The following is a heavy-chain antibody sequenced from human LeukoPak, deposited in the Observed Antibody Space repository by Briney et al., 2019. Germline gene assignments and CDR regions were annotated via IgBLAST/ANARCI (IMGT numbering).Heavy chain of an antibody. CDR2: IRYDGSNK. CDR1: GFTFSSYC. Sequence: PGGSLRLSCAASGFTFSSYCMDWVRQAPGKGLEWVAYIRYDGSNKNYADSVKGRFTISRDNSKNSLYLQMSSLRAEDTAVYYCAKVVTGYCSTTSCPFDSWGQGTLVTVSS. CDR3: AKVVTGYCSTTSCPFDS. D-gene: IGHD2-2*01. V-gene: IGHV3-30*02. J-gene: IGHJ4*02.